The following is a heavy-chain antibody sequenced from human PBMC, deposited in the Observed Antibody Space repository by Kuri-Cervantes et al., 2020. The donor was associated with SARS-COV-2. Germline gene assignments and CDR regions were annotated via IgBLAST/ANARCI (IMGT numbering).Heavy chain of an antibody. CDR1: GGSISSSNW. CDR3: ARTYSSSSLFYDY. V-gene: IGHV4-4*02. Sequence: SETLSLTCAVSGGSISSSNWWSWVRQPPGKGLEWIGEIYHSGSTSYNPSLKSRVTISVDKSKNQFSLKLSSVTAADTAVYYCARTYSSSSLFYDYWGQGTLVTVSS. CDR2: IYHSGST. J-gene: IGHJ4*02. D-gene: IGHD6-6*01.